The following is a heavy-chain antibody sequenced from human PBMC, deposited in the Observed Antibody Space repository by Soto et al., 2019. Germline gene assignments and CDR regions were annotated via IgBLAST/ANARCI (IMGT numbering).Heavy chain of an antibody. CDR3: ARGRGYSGYAPFDY. CDR2: IYYSGST. D-gene: IGHD5-12*01. CDR1: GGSISSGGYY. Sequence: SETLSLTCTVSGGSISSGGYYWSWIRQHPGKGLEWIGYIYYSGSTYYNPSLKSRVTISVDTSKNQFSLKLSSVTAADTAVYYCARGRGYSGYAPFDYWGQGTLVTVSS. V-gene: IGHV4-31*03. J-gene: IGHJ4*02.